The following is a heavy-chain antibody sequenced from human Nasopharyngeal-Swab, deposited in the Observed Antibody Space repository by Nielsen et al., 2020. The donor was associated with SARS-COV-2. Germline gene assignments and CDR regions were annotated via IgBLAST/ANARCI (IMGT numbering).Heavy chain of an antibody. CDR3: ARRGGYGTPVDY. J-gene: IGHJ4*02. CDR1: GFTFSDYY. CDR2: ISSSGSTI. D-gene: IGHD5-18*01. Sequence: GESLKISCAASGFTFSDYYMSWIRQAPGKGLEWVSYISSSGSTIYHADSVKGRFTISRDNAKNSPYLQMNSLRAEDTAVYYCARRGGYGTPVDYWGQGTLVTVSS. V-gene: IGHV3-11*04.